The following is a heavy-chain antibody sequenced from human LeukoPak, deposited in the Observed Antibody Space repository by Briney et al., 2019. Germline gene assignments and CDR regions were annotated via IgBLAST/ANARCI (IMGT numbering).Heavy chain of an antibody. CDR2: IYTGGNT. CDR1: GFTVSSNY. J-gene: IGHJ4*02. V-gene: IGHV3-66*01. CDR3: AKCGNSGCHLIDY. Sequence: GGSLRLSCAGSGFTVSSNYMSWVRQAPGKGLEWVSVIYTGGNTYYADSVKGRFTISRDNSKNTLYLQMNSLRAEDTAVYYCAKCGNSGCHLIDYWGQGTLVTVSS. D-gene: IGHD5-12*01.